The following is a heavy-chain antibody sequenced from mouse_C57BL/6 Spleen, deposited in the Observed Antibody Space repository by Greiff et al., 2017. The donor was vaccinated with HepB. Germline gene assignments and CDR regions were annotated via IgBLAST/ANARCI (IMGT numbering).Heavy chain of an antibody. CDR2: INPNNGGT. CDR3: ARGGSSLFDY. Sequence: VQLQQSGPELVKPGASVKISCKASGYTFTDYYMNWVKQSHGKSLEWIGDINPNNGGTSYNQKFKGKATLTVDKSSSTAYMELRSLTSEDSAVYYCARGGSSLFDYWGQGTTLTVSS. V-gene: IGHV1-26*01. CDR1: GYTFTDYY. D-gene: IGHD1-1*01. J-gene: IGHJ2*01.